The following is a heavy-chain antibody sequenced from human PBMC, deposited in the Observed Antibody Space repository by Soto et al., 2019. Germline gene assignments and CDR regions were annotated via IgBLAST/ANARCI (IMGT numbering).Heavy chain of an antibody. V-gene: IGHV1-69*13. CDR1: GGTFSSYA. CDR2: IIPIFGTA. CDR3: ARDFVVVAATPLSRYYYYGMDV. D-gene: IGHD2-15*01. J-gene: IGHJ6*02. Sequence: ASVKVSCKASGGTFSSYAISWVRQAPGQGLEWMGGIIPIFGTANYAQKFQGRVTITADESTSTAYMELSSLRSEDTAVYYCARDFVVVAATPLSRYYYYGMDVWGQGTTVTVSS.